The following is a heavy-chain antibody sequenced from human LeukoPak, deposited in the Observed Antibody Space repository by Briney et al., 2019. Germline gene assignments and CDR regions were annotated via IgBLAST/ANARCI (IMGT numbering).Heavy chain of an antibody. J-gene: IGHJ4*02. CDR3: ARGSSWYDY. CDR2: IHHSGDT. V-gene: IGHV4-38-2*02. D-gene: IGHD6-13*01. Sequence: PSETLSLTCTVSGYSVSSGYYWGWIRQPPGKGLEWIASIHHSGDTYYNPSLRSRVTISLDTSKNQLSLKLSSVTAADTAVYYCARGSSWYDYWGQGTLVTVSS. CDR1: GYSVSSGYY.